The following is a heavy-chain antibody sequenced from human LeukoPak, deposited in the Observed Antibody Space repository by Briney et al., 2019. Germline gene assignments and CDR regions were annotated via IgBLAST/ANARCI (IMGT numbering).Heavy chain of an antibody. D-gene: IGHD2-15*01. CDR2: IYYSGRT. CDR3: ARLPCGSWLEDY. Sequence: PSETLSLTCTVSGGSISSSSYYWGWIRQPPGKGLEWIGSIYYSGRTYYNPSLKSRVTISVHTPKNQFSLHLSSVTPADTAVDYWARLPCGSWLEDYWGQGTLVTVSS. CDR1: GGSISSSSYY. V-gene: IGHV4-39*01. J-gene: IGHJ4*02.